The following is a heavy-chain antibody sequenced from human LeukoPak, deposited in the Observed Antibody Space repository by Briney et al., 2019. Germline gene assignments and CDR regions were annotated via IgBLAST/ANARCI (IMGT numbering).Heavy chain of an antibody. CDR1: GDSITSSSYY. V-gene: IGHV4-39*07. J-gene: IGHJ4*02. CDR3: ARGRAPEN. Sequence: PSETLSLTCTVSGDSITSSSYYWNWIRQPPGKGLEWIGEINHSGSTTYNPSLKSRVTISVDMSKNQFSLKLSSVTAADTAIYYCARGRAPENWGQGTLVTVSS. CDR2: INHSGST.